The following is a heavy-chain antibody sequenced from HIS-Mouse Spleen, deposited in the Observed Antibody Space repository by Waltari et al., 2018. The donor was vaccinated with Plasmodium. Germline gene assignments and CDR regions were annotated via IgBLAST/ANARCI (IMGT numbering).Heavy chain of an antibody. D-gene: IGHD3-10*01. Sequence: QLQLQESGPGLVKPSETLSLTCTVSGGSISSSSYYWGWIRQPPGKGLEWIGRIYYSGRTYYNPAHKRRVTISVDTAKNQFYLKLSSVTAADTAVYYCARDEDVYYGSGSYYYYYYGMDVWGQGTTVTVSS. V-gene: IGHV4-39*07. J-gene: IGHJ6*02. CDR3: ARDEDVYYGSGSYYYYYYGMDV. CDR1: GGSISSSSYY. CDR2: IYYSGRT.